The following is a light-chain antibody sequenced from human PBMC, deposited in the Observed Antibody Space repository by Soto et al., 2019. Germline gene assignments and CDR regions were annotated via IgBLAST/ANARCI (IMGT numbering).Light chain of an antibody. V-gene: IGLV2-8*01. CDR2: DVT. J-gene: IGLJ1*01. CDR3: SSFEGGNIYV. Sequence: QSALTQPPSASGSPGQSVTISCTGTSSDVGGYNYVSWHQQHPGKAPKLIIYDVTKRPSGVPDRFSGSKSGYTASLTVSGLQAEDEADYYCSSFEGGNIYVFGTGTKVTVL. CDR1: SSDVGGYNY.